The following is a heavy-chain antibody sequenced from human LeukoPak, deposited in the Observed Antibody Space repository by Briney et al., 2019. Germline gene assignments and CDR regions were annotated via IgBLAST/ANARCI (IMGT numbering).Heavy chain of an antibody. Sequence: GGSLRLSCAASGFTFSSYEMNWVRQAPGKGLEWVSYISSSGSTIYYADSVKGRFTISRDNAKNSLYLQMNSLRAEDTAVYYCARVFFYYDSSGYYLWGQGTLVTVSS. CDR1: GFTFSSYE. V-gene: IGHV3-48*03. D-gene: IGHD3-22*01. J-gene: IGHJ4*02. CDR2: ISSSGSTI. CDR3: ARVFFYYDSSGYYL.